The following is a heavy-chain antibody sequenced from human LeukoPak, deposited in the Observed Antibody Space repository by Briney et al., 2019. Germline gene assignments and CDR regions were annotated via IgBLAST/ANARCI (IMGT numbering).Heavy chain of an antibody. CDR2: IYHSGST. CDR1: GGSISSYY. V-gene: IGHV4-59*01. J-gene: IGHJ4*02. D-gene: IGHD6-19*01. CDR3: ASRLYGYTSGWYDY. Sequence: PSETLSLTCTVSGGSISSYYWSWIRQPAAKGLEWIGYIYHSGSTNYNPSLKSRVTISVDTSKNQFSLKVSSVTAGDTAVYYCASRLYGYTSGWYDYWGQGSLVTVSS.